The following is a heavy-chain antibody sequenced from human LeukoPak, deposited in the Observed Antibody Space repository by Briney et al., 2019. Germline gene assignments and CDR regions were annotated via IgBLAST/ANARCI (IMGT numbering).Heavy chain of an antibody. V-gene: IGHV3-30-3*01. CDR1: GFTFSSYA. J-gene: IGHJ4*02. CDR3: ARALSAEVAAALEY. D-gene: IGHD6-13*01. CDR2: ISYDGSNK. Sequence: PGRSLRLSCAASGFTFSSYAMHWVRQVPGKGLEWVAVISYDGSNKYYADSVKGRFTISRDNSKNTLYLQMNSLRAEDTAVYYCARALSAEVAAALEYWGQGTLVTVSS.